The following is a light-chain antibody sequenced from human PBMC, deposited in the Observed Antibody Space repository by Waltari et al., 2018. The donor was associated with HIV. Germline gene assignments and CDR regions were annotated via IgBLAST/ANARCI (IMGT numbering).Light chain of an antibody. J-gene: IGKJ1*01. CDR3: QQYNNWPPLT. Sequence: EIVMMQSPATLSVSPGERATLSCRASQSIGINLAWYQQKPGQAPRLLIYDASTRATGVPARFRGSGSGTEFTLSISSLQSEDFAVYYCQQYNNWPPLTFGQGTKVEIK. CDR1: QSIGIN. CDR2: DAS. V-gene: IGKV3-15*01.